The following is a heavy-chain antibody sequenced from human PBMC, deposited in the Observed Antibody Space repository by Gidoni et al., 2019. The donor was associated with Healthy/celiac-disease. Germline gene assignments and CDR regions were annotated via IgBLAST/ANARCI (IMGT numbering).Heavy chain of an antibody. D-gene: IGHD3-3*01. CDR3: TTDRPGYDFWSGYYNFDY. J-gene: IGHJ4*02. V-gene: IGHV3-15*01. CDR1: GFTFSNAW. CDR2: IKSKTDGGTT. Sequence: EVQLVESGGGLVKPGGSLRLSCAASGFTFSNAWMSWVRQAPGKGLEWVGRIKSKTDGGTTDYAAPVKGRFTISRDDSKNTLYLQMNSLKTEDTAVYYCTTDRPGYDFWSGYYNFDYWGQGTLVTVSS.